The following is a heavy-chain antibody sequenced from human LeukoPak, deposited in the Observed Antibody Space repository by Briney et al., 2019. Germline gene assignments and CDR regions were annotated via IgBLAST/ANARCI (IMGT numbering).Heavy chain of an antibody. CDR3: ARGSWGSLFY. CDR2: IYSGGST. D-gene: IGHD2-21*01. CDR1: GFTVSSNY. Sequence: GGSLRLSCAASGFTVSSNYMSWVRQAPGKGLEWVSVIYSGGSTYYADSVKGRFTTSRDNSKNTLYLQMNSLRAEDTAVCYCARGSWGSLFYWGQGTLVTVSS. V-gene: IGHV3-53*01. J-gene: IGHJ4*02.